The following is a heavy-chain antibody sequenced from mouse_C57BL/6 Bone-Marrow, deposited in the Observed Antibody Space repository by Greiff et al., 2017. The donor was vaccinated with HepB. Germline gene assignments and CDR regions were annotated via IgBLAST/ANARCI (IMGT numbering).Heavy chain of an antibody. D-gene: IGHD4-1*01. CDR3: ARQELGRGY. V-gene: IGHV5-6*01. CDR1: GFTFSSYG. J-gene: IGHJ2*01. Sequence: EVMLVESGGDLVKPGGSLKLSCAASGFTFSSYGMSWVRQTPDKRLEWVATISSGGSYTYYPDSVKGRFTISRDNAKNTLYLQMSSLKAEDTAMYYCARQELGRGYWGQGTTLTVSS. CDR2: ISSGGSYT.